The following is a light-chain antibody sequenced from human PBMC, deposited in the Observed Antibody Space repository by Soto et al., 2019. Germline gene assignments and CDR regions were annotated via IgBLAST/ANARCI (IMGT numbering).Light chain of an antibody. CDR3: CSHSASYTFV. Sequence: QSVLTQPHSVSGSPGQSVTISCTGTSSDVGGYNCVSWYQQHPGKAPQLMIYDVTQRPSGVPDRFSGSKSGNTASLSISGLQAEDEAVYYCCSHSASYTFVFGTGTKLTVL. CDR2: DVT. J-gene: IGLJ1*01. V-gene: IGLV2-11*01. CDR1: SSDVGGYNC.